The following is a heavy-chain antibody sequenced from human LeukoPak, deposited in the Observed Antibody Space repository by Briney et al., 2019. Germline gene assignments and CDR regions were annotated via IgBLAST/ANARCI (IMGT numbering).Heavy chain of an antibody. CDR1: GFTFDDYA. J-gene: IGHJ4*02. CDR2: INSDGSST. V-gene: IGHV3-74*01. CDR3: ARVPLIAVAGAELDY. D-gene: IGHD6-19*01. Sequence: GRSLRLSCAASGFTFDDYAMHWVRQAPGKGLVWVSRINSDGSSTSYADSVKGRFTISRDNAKNTLYLQMNSLRAEDTDVYYCARVPLIAVAGAELDYWGQGTLVTVSS.